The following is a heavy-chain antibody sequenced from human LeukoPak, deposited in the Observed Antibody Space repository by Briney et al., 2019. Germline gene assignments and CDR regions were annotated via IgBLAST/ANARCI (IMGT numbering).Heavy chain of an antibody. D-gene: IGHD1-26*01. CDR1: GYTFTGYY. CDR3: ARDKGRGALVAFDI. J-gene: IGHJ3*02. Sequence: ASVKVSCKASGYTFTGYYMHWVRQAPGQGLEWMGWINPNSGGTNYAQKFQGRVTMTRGTSISTACMELSRLRSDDTAVYYCARDKGRGALVAFDIWGQGTMVTVSS. V-gene: IGHV1-2*02. CDR2: INPNSGGT.